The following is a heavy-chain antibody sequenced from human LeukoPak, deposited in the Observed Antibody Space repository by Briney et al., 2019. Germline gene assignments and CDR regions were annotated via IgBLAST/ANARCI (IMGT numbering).Heavy chain of an antibody. CDR1: GGSISSSSYY. V-gene: IGHV4-39*07. CDR3: AGGQGATVPQVGKNWFDP. D-gene: IGHD1-26*01. Sequence: NPSETLSLTCTVSGGSISSSSYYWGWIRQPPGKGLEWIGSVYYSGSTYYNPSLKSRVTISVDTSKNQFSLKLSSVTVADTAIYYCAGGQGATVPQVGKNWFDPWGQGTRVTVSS. CDR2: VYYSGST. J-gene: IGHJ5*02.